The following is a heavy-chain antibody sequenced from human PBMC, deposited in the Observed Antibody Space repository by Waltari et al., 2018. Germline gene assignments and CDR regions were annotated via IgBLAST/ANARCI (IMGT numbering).Heavy chain of an antibody. CDR3: ATDSVGSGTSYYYYYGMDV. CDR1: DGTFRSYT. Sequence: QVQLLQSGAEVKKPGPSGKVYCKASDGTFRSYTTSLGLQAPGRGIEWMGMIIPILGIANYAQKFQGRVTITADKSTSTAYMELSSLISEDTAVYYCATDSVGSGTSYYYYYGMDVWGQGTTVTVSS. D-gene: IGHD3-10*01. V-gene: IGHV1-69*08. CDR2: IIPILGIA. J-gene: IGHJ6*02.